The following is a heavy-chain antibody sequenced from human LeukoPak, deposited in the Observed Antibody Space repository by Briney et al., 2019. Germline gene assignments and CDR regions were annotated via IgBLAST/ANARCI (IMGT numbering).Heavy chain of an antibody. CDR2: IRYDASNK. V-gene: IGHV3-30*02. CDR3: TRDILTGYHKYFDY. J-gene: IGHJ4*02. Sequence: GGSLRLSCAASGFSFGGYGMHWVRQAPGKGLKWVAHIRYDASNKQYADSVKGRFTTSRDNSKNMLYLEMNNLRVEDTAVYYCTRDILTGYHKYFDYWGQGTLVTVSS. D-gene: IGHD3-9*01. CDR1: GFSFGGYG.